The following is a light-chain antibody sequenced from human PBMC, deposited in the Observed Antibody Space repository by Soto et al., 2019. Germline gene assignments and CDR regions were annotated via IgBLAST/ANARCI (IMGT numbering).Light chain of an antibody. CDR1: QSVSGSD. Sequence: EVVLTQSPGTVSLSPVERATLSFMASQSVSGSDLAWYQQKPGQAPRLLISGVSNRATGTPDRFSGSGSGTDFTLTISSLEPEDFAVFYCHQYGISPPTFGPGTKV. V-gene: IGKV3-20*01. CDR2: GVS. CDR3: HQYGISPPT. J-gene: IGKJ1*01.